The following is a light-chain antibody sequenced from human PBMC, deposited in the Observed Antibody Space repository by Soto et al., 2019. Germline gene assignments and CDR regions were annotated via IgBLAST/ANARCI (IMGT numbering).Light chain of an antibody. V-gene: IGKV3-15*01. CDR3: QKYNNWPPWT. CDR1: QSVSNN. J-gene: IGKJ1*01. Sequence: ILMTQSPATLSVSPGERATLSCRASQSVSNNLAWYQQKPGQAPRLLIYDASTRATGIPARFSGSGSGTEFTLTISGLQSEVLSVYYCQKYNNWPPWTFGQGPKVKIK. CDR2: DAS.